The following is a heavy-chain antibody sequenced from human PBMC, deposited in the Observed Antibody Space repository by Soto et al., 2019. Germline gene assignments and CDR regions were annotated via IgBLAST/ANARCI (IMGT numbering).Heavy chain of an antibody. CDR2: ISSSSGYI. D-gene: IGHD1-7*01. CDR3: ATDWDSFDN. V-gene: IGHV3-21*01. CDR1: GFTFSTYG. Sequence: EVQLVESGGGLVKPGGSLRLSCAAFGFTFSTYGMNWVRQAPGKGLEWVSYISSSSGYIYYADSVKGRFTISRDNAKHSLYLQINSLRAEDTAVYYCATDWDSFDNCGQGTLVSVSS. J-gene: IGHJ4*02.